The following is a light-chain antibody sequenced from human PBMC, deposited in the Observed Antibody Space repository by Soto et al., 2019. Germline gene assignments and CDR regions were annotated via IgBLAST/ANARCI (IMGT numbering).Light chain of an antibody. V-gene: IGLV1-51*01. J-gene: IGLJ2*01. CDR2: DNS. CDR1: SSNIGNSY. Sequence: QSVLTQPPSVSAAPGQKVTISCSGSSSNIGNSYVSWYQQLPGTAPKLLIYDNSGRPSGIPDRFSGSKSGTSATLGITGLQTGDEADYYCGTWDSSLSAVVFGGGTQLTVL. CDR3: GTWDSSLSAVV.